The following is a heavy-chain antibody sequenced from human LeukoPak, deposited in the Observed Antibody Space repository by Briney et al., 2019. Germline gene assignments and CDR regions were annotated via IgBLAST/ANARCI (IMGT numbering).Heavy chain of an antibody. D-gene: IGHD2-15*01. V-gene: IGHV4-30-2*01. CDR1: GCSISSGGYS. J-gene: IGHJ6*02. Sequence: PSETLSLTCAVSGCSISSGGYSWSWIRQPPGKGLEWIGYIYHSGSTYYNPSLKSRVTISVDRSKNQFSLKLSSVTAADTAVYYCARGGAVVYGMGVWGQGTTVTVSS. CDR2: IYHSGST. CDR3: ARGGAVVYGMGV.